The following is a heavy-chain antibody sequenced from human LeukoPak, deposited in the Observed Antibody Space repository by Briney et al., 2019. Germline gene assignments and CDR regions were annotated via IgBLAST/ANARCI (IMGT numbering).Heavy chain of an antibody. D-gene: IGHD4-17*01. CDR3: ARDAPTTVTTFYYYYYMDV. V-gene: IGHV3-48*03. CDR2: ISSSGSTI. CDR1: GFTFSSYE. Sequence: GSLRLSCAASGFTFSSYEMNWVRQAPGKGPEWVSYISSSGSTIYYADSVKGRFTISRDNAKNLLYLQMNSLRAEDTAVYYCARDAPTTVTTFYYYYYMDVWGKGTTVTVSS. J-gene: IGHJ6*03.